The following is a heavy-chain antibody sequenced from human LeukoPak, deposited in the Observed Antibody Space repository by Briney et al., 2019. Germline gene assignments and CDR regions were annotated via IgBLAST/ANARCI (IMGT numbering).Heavy chain of an antibody. D-gene: IGHD1-26*01. J-gene: IGHJ4*02. V-gene: IGHV3-23*01. CDR1: GFTFSNYD. CDR3: VKDETSGTYFDY. Sequence: GGSLRLSCAAPGFTFSNYDMSWVRQAPGKGLEWVSAVSGSGGSTYYADSVKGRFTVSRDNSKNTLYLQMNSLRAEDTAVYHCVKDETSGTYFDYWGQGAPVTVSS. CDR2: VSGSGGST.